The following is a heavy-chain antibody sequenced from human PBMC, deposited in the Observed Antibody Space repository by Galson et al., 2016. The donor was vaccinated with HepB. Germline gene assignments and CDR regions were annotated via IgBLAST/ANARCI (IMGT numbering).Heavy chain of an antibody. CDR1: GGSVSSSNYY. CDR2: IYFSGRA. Sequence: SETLSLTCTVSGGSVSSSNYYWGWIRQPPGKGLEWIGNIYFSGRAYYNPSFKSRVTISVDTSKNQFSLNLSAVTAADTATYYCARLSGVIVEPAALFNFDYWGQGTLVTVSS. CDR3: ARLSGVIVEPAALFNFDY. V-gene: IGHV4-39*01. D-gene: IGHD3-10*01. J-gene: IGHJ4*02.